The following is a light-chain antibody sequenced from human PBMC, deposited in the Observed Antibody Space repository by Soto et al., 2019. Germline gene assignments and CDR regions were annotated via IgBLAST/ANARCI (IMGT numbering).Light chain of an antibody. CDR2: EVS. CDR1: SSDVGGYNF. V-gene: IGLV2-14*01. CDR3: SSYTNSITLAV. Sequence: QSALTQPASVSGSPGQSITISCTGTSSDVGGYNFVSWYQQHPGKAPKLMIYEVSNRPSGVSNRFSGSKSGNTASLTISGLQPADEADYYCSSYTNSITLAVFGPGTKLTVL. J-gene: IGLJ1*01.